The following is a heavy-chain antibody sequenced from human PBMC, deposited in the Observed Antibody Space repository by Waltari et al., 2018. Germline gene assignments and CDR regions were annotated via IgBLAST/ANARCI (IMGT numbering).Heavy chain of an antibody. D-gene: IGHD3-9*01. Sequence: EVQLVQSGVEVKQPGESLKISCLGSGYKFSSYWIAWVRQVPGKGLEWVGIIYPGDSETRYSPSFQGQVTMSVDKSATTAYLQWTNMKASDTAMYYCARQSRSSDWYDYWGQGTLITVSS. V-gene: IGHV5-51*01. CDR2: IYPGDSET. CDR3: ARQSRSSDWYDY. CDR1: GYKFSSYW. J-gene: IGHJ4*02.